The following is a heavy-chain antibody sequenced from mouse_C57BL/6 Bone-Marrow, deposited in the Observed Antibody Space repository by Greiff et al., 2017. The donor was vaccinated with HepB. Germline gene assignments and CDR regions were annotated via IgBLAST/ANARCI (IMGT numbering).Heavy chain of an antibody. CDR2: INPNNGGT. CDR3: ARRNWDLFAY. CDR1: GYTFTDYN. V-gene: IGHV1-18*01. Sequence: VQLKQSGPELVKPGASVKIPCKASGYTFTDYNMDWVKQSHGKSLEWIGDINPNNGGTIYNQKFKGKATLTVDKSSSTAYMELRSLTSEDTAVYYCARRNWDLFAYWGQGTLVTVSA. J-gene: IGHJ3*01. D-gene: IGHD4-1*01.